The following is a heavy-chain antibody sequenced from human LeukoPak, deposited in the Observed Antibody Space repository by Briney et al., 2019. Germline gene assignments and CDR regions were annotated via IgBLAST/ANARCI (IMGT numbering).Heavy chain of an antibody. CDR3: ARGALTRGYSYGSFDY. Sequence: SQTLSLACTVSGDSITSGDYYWTWIRQPPGKGLEWIGYIYSSGGTDYNPSLRSRITISIDTSQNLFSLKLSSVTAADTAVYYCARGALTRGYSYGSFDYWGQGTLVTVSS. CDR1: GDSITSGDYY. CDR2: IYSSGGT. D-gene: IGHD5-18*01. J-gene: IGHJ4*02. V-gene: IGHV4-30-4*08.